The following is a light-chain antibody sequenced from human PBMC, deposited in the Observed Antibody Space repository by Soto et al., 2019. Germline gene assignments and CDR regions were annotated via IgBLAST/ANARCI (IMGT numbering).Light chain of an antibody. Sequence: QPVLTQPPSVSGAPGQRVTISCTGSSSNIGAGCDVHWYQQLPGTAPKLLIYGNSNRPSGVPDRFSGSKSGTSASLAITGLQAEDEADYYCQSYDSSLSGYVVFGGGTKLTVL. V-gene: IGLV1-40*01. CDR1: SSNIGAGCD. J-gene: IGLJ2*01. CDR3: QSYDSSLSGYVV. CDR2: GNS.